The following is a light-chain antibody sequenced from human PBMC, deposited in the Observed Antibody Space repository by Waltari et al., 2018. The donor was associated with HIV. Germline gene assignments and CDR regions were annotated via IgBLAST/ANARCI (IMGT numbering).Light chain of an antibody. CDR2: RGS. J-gene: IGLJ2*01. V-gene: IGLV3-9*01. CDR3: QVLDSNSYVV. CDR1: SLVSHY. Sequence: SYELTQPLSVSVALGQPASITCGEVSLVSHYVFLYQQRRGQAPVLVIFRGSKRPSGIPVRFPGFNSGNAATLTISRVQVEDESEYFCQVLDSNSYVVFGGGTKLTVL.